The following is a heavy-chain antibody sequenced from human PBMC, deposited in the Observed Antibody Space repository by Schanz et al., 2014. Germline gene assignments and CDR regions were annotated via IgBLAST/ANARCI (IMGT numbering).Heavy chain of an antibody. CDR3: ARPRFDYGEVDY. J-gene: IGHJ4*02. D-gene: IGHD4-17*01. V-gene: IGHV3-30*03. CDR1: GFTFSDHY. Sequence: QVQLVESGGGLVKPGGSLRLSCAASGFTFSDHYMDWVRQAPGKGLEWVAAMSYDGSIKYYGDSVKGRFTISRDNSKNTLYLHMNTLRSEDTAVYYCARPRFDYGEVDYWGQGTLVTVSS. CDR2: MSYDGSIK.